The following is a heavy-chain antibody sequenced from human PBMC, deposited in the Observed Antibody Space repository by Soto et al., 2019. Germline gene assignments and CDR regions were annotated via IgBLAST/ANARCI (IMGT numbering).Heavy chain of an antibody. D-gene: IGHD1-26*01. J-gene: IGHJ6*02. Sequence: SVKVSCKASGGTFRSYGINWVRQAPGQGLEWMGGTVPSYGTANYAQKFQGRLTITADTSTSTAYMELSSLRYEDTAVYYCAGSVDVGALYYGMDVWGQGTTVTVSS. V-gene: IGHV1-69*06. CDR1: GGTFRSYG. CDR2: TVPSYGTA. CDR3: AGSVDVGALYYGMDV.